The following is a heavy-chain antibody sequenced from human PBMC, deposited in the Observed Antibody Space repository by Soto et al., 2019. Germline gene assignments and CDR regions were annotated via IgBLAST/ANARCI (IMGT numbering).Heavy chain of an antibody. J-gene: IGHJ6*02. CDR2: IIPIFGTA. Sequence: SVKVSCKASGGTFSSYAISWVRQAPGQGLEWMGGIIPIFGTANYAQKFQGRVTITADESTSTAYMELSSLRSEDTAVYYCARAWRQQLVPGIDYYYGMDVWGQGTTVTVSS. V-gene: IGHV1-69*13. D-gene: IGHD6-13*01. CDR1: GGTFSSYA. CDR3: ARAWRQQLVPGIDYYYGMDV.